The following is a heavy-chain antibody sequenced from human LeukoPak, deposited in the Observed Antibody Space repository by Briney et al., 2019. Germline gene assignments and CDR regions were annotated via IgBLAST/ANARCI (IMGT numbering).Heavy chain of an antibody. CDR3: ARGRSFPQYYYDSSGYHPY. D-gene: IGHD3-22*01. CDR2: ISYDGSNK. Sequence: GGSLRLSCAASGFTFSSYAMHWVRQAPGKGLEWVAVISYDGSNKYYADSVKGRFTISRDNSKNTLYLQMNSLRAEDTAVYYCARGRSFPQYYYDSSGYHPYWGQGTLVTVSS. CDR1: GFTFSSYA. J-gene: IGHJ4*02. V-gene: IGHV3-30-3*01.